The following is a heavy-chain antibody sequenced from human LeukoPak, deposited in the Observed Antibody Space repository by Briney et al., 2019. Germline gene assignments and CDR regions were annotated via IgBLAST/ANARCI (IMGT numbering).Heavy chain of an antibody. CDR2: INSDGSTT. Sequence: GGSLRLSCAASGLTFSGYWMHWVRQAPGKGLVWVSRINSDGSTTTYADSVTGRFTISRDNAKKTLYLQMNSLRVEDTAVYYCARALDTAIVTGPGGFGGYWGQGTLVTVSS. CDR1: GLTFSGYW. V-gene: IGHV3-74*01. D-gene: IGHD5-18*01. CDR3: ARALDTAIVTGPGGFGGY. J-gene: IGHJ4*02.